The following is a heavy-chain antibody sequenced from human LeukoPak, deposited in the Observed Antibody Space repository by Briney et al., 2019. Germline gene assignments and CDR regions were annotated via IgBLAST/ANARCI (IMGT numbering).Heavy chain of an antibody. CDR1: GFTFSSYS. CDR2: ISSSSSYI. J-gene: IGHJ4*02. V-gene: IGHV3-21*01. D-gene: IGHD1-26*01. CDR3: AKGPWELHFDY. Sequence: GGSLRLSCAASGFTFSSYSMNWVRQAPGEGLEWVSSISSSSSYIYYADSVKGRFTISRDNAKNSLYLQMNSLRAEDTAVYYCAKGPWELHFDYWGQGILVTASS.